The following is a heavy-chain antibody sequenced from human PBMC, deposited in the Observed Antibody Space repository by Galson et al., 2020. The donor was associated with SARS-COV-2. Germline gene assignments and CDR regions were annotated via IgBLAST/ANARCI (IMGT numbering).Heavy chain of an antibody. J-gene: IGHJ6*03. V-gene: IGHV4-34*01. Sequence: SETLSLTCAVYGGSFSDYSWTWVRQPPGKGLEWIGEISHSGSTNYSPSLKSRVFMSVDTSKNQFSLKLRSVTAADTAVYYCARGGSRPIMVFDYYYFYMYVWGKGTTVTVSS. CDR1: GGSFSDYS. CDR3: ARGGSRPIMVFDYYYFYMYV. CDR2: ISHSGST. D-gene: IGHD2-8*01.